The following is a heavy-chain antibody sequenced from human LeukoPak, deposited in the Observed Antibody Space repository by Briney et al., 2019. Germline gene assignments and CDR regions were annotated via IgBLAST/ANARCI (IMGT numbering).Heavy chain of an antibody. J-gene: IGHJ4*02. D-gene: IGHD2-2*01. CDR3: ARGSALGYCTSTSCYPLDY. Sequence: QPGGSLRLSCAASGFSFSSYAMSWVRQAPGKGLEWVSSLSGSGGSTNYADSVKGRFTISRDNSKNTLSLQMNSLRAEDTAVYYCARGSALGYCTSTSCYPLDYWGQGTLVTVSS. V-gene: IGHV3-23*01. CDR1: GFSFSSYA. CDR2: LSGSGGST.